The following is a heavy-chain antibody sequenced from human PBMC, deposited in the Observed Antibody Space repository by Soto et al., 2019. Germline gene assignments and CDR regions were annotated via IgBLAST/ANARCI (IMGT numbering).Heavy chain of an antibody. V-gene: IGHV4-39*01. D-gene: IGHD6-19*01. CDR1: GGSISSSSYY. CDR3: ARLGGQWLYNFCYGMDV. CDR2: IYYSGST. J-gene: IGHJ6*02. Sequence: SETLSLTCTVSGGSISSSSYYWGWIRQPPGKGLQWIGRIYYSGSTYYNPSSQSGVPLYLETSKNQFSLKLSCVTAADTSVYYCARLGGQWLYNFCYGMDVWDQGTTVTVS.